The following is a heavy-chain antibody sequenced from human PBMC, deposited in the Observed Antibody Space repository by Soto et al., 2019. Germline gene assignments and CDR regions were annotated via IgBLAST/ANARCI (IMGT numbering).Heavy chain of an antibody. CDR3: ARARWNYYDSSGYSRRNRTRPNWFDP. V-gene: IGHV4-39*01. J-gene: IGHJ5*02. CDR1: GGSISSSSYY. CDR2: IYYSVST. Sequence: PSENLSLTCTVSGGSISSSSYYWGWILHPPGKGLEWIGSIYYSVSTYYNPSLKSRVTVSVHTSKNQFSLKLSSVTAADTAVHYCARARWNYYDSSGYSRRNRTRPNWFDPWGQGTLVTGSS. D-gene: IGHD3-22*01.